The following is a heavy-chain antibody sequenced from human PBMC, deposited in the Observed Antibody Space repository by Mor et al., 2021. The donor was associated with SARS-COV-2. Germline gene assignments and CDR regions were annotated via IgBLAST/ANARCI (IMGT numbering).Heavy chain of an antibody. D-gene: IGHD2-8*01. J-gene: IGHJ4*02. Sequence: YAQKFQGRVTMTRDTSISTAYMELSRLRSDDTAVYYCARGFLVSDIVLMVYAFWGQGTLVTVSS. V-gene: IGHV1-2*02. CDR3: ARGFLVSDIVLMVYAF.